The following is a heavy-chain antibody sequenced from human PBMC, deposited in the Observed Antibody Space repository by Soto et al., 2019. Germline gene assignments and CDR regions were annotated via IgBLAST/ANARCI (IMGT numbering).Heavy chain of an antibody. Sequence: ASVKVSCKASGYTFTSYGISWVRQAPGQGLEWMGWISAYNGNTNYAQKLQGRVTMTTDTSTSTAYMELRSLRSDDTVVFFCARDFGGGNYYDSSTRFDYWGQGTLVTVSS. V-gene: IGHV1-18*01. CDR3: ARDFGGGNYYDSSTRFDY. J-gene: IGHJ4*02. CDR1: GYTFTSYG. CDR2: ISAYNGNT. D-gene: IGHD3-22*01.